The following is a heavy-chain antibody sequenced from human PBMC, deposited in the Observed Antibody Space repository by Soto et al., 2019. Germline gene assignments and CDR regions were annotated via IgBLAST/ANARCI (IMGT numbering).Heavy chain of an antibody. V-gene: IGHV1-2*02. CDR2: INPDNGGT. CDR3: AREVGRVGYSSSSCDY. CDR1: GYTFTGHY. J-gene: IGHJ4*02. Sequence: QVQLVQSGAEVKKPGASVKVSCKASGYTFTGHYMYWVRQAFGQGLEWMGWINPDNGGTSYAQKLQGRVTMTTDTAISTAYMELNRLTSDDTAVYYCAREVGRVGYSSSSCDYWGQGSLVTVST. D-gene: IGHD6-6*01.